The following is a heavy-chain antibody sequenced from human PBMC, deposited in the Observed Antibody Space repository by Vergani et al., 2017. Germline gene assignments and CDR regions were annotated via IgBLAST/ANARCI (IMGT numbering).Heavy chain of an antibody. V-gene: IGHV4-38-2*01. CDR1: DSSIMTNPY. J-gene: IGHJ6*02. CDR3: ARHRGSGVFFPSSYFYGMDV. CDR2: IHHSGDT. D-gene: IGHD3-10*01. Sequence: QVQLQESGPGLVKPSETLTLTCDVSDSSIMTNPYWGWFRQSPGKGLEWIGCIHHSGDTHYNSSLTSRVSISIVSSSKFSLSLTSVTATDTAIYYCARHRGSGVFFPSSYFYGMDVWGHGTTVTVSS.